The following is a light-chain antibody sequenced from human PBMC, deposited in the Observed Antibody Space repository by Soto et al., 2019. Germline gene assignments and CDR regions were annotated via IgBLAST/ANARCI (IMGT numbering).Light chain of an antibody. CDR1: QSISSW. CDR3: QHQRT. J-gene: IGKJ1*01. CDR2: DAS. Sequence: DIQMTQSPSTLSASVGDRVTITCRASQSISSWLAWYQQKPGKAPKLLIYDASSLESGVPSRFSGSGSGTEFTLTISSLQHDAFATYYCQHQRTFGQGTKVDIK. V-gene: IGKV1-5*01.